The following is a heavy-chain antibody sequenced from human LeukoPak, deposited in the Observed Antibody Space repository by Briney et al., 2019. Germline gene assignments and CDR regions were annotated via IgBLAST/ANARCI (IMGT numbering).Heavy chain of an antibody. V-gene: IGHV4-34*01. CDR2: INHSGST. CDR1: GGSFSGYY. Sequence: SETLSLTCAVYGGSFSGYYWSWIRQPPGKGLEWIGEINHSGSTNYNPSLMSRVTISVDTSKNQFSLKLSSVTAADTAVYYCARGRLAGIAFDIWGQGTMVTVSS. CDR3: ARGRLAGIAFDI. D-gene: IGHD7-27*01. J-gene: IGHJ3*02.